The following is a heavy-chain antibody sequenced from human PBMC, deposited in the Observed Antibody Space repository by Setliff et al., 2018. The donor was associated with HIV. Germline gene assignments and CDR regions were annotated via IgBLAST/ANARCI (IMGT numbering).Heavy chain of an antibody. CDR2: ISNYGSP. J-gene: IGHJ6*03. CDR1: GDSMIPHY. Sequence: PSETLSLTCLVSGDSMIPHYWSWIRQPPGRGLEWIGYISNYGSPSYSPSLESRVTILLDTSKNQFSPRMSSVTAADTAVYYCNIYYYYYMDVWGKGTTVTVSS. CDR3: NIYYYYYMDV. V-gene: IGHV4-4*08.